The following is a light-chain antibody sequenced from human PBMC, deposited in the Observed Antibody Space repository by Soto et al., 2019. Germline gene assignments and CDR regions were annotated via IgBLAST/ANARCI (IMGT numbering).Light chain of an antibody. CDR3: SSHSSSNLVV. J-gene: IGLJ2*01. CDR2: DVN. V-gene: IGLV2-8*01. Sequence: QSALTQPPSASGSPGQSVTISSTGTSSDVGGYDYVSWYQQHPGKAPKLMIYDVNKRPSGVPDRFSGSKSGNTASLTVSGLQAEDEADYYFSSHSSSNLVVFGGGTKLTVL. CDR1: SSDVGGYDY.